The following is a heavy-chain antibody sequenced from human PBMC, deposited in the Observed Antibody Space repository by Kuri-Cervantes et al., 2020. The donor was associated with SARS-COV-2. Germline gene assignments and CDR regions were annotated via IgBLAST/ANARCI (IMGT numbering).Heavy chain of an antibody. J-gene: IGHJ4*02. CDR2: IRYDGSIK. CDR1: GITFSTYD. D-gene: IGHD1-1*01. CDR3: ARETLAFDY. Sequence: GESLKISCAASGITFSTYDMHWVRQAPGKGLEWVARIRYDGSIKYYADLVKGRFTISRDNAENTLYLQMNSLRAEDTAVYYCARETLAFDYWGQGTLVTVSS. V-gene: IGHV3-30*02.